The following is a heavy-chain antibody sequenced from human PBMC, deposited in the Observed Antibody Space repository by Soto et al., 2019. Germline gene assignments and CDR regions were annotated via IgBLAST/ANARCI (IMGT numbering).Heavy chain of an antibody. Sequence: GGSLRLSCAASGFTFSSYSMNWVRQAPGKGLEWVSYISSSSSTIYYADSVKGRFTISRDNAKNSLYLQMNSLRDEDTAVYYCAREQWLVGYYYYYGMDVWAKGPRSPSP. D-gene: IGHD6-19*01. V-gene: IGHV3-48*02. J-gene: IGHJ6*02. CDR1: GFTFSSYS. CDR2: ISSSSSTI. CDR3: AREQWLVGYYYYYGMDV.